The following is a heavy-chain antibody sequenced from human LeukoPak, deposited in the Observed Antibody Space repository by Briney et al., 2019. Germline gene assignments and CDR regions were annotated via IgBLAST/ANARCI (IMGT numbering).Heavy chain of an antibody. CDR3: AKGDCTNGVCYLDY. Sequence: PGRPLRLSCAASGFTFDDYAMHWVRQAPGKGLEWVSGISWNSGSIGYADSVKGRFTISRDNAKNSLYLQMNSLRAEDMALYYCAKGDCTNGVCYLDYWGQGTLVTVSS. V-gene: IGHV3-9*03. CDR2: ISWNSGSI. J-gene: IGHJ4*02. CDR1: GFTFDDYA. D-gene: IGHD2-8*01.